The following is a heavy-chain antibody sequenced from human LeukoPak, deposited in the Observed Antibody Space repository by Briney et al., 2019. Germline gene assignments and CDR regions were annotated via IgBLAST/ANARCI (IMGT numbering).Heavy chain of an antibody. CDR3: AKDWHTVTSHCMDV. J-gene: IGHJ6*02. V-gene: IGHV3-43*01. CDR1: GFTFDDYT. D-gene: IGHD4-17*01. Sequence: GGSLRLSCAASGFTFDDYTMYWVRQAPGKGLEWVFLITWDGARIYYADSVKGRFTISRDNSKNSLFLQMNSLRTEDTALYYCAKDWHTVTSHCMDVWGQGTTVTVSS. CDR2: ITWDGARI.